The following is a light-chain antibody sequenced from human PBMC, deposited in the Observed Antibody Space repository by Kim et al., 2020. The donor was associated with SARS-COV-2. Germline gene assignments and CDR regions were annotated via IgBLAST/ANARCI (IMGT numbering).Light chain of an antibody. Sequence: DIQMTQSPSILSVSVGDRVTITCRASQSIGTWLAWYQQKPGKAPRLLIYEASNLDSGVPSRFSGSGSGTEFTLTISSLQTDDLATYYCQQYNRSPGLTFGGGTKV. CDR3: QQYNRSPGLT. J-gene: IGKJ4*01. CDR1: QSIGTW. CDR2: EAS. V-gene: IGKV1-5*03.